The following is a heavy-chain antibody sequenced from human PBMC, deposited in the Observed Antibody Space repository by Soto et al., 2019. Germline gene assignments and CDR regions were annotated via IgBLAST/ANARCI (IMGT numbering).Heavy chain of an antibody. J-gene: IGHJ3*01. D-gene: IGHD3-22*01. V-gene: IGHV3-23*01. CDR1: GFTFNNFA. Sequence: EVQLLESGGDLVQPGGSLRLSCEASGFTFNNFAMNWVRQAPGKGLEWVSDISGNGGGTYYADSVKGRFVIATDNSTNTRYLHMNSLKVADTAVDYCVQERSGYYTLFDVWGQGTMVTVSS. CDR3: VQERSGYYTLFDV. CDR2: ISGNGGGT.